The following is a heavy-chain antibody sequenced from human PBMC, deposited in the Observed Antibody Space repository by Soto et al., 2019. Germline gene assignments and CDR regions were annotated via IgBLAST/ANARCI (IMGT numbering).Heavy chain of an antibody. CDR3: AKGFEKYSYGPGWDY. CDR2: ISYDGSNK. V-gene: IGHV3-30*18. CDR1: GFTFSSYG. J-gene: IGHJ4*02. Sequence: QVQLVESGGGVVQPGRSLRLSCAASGFTFSSYGMHWVRQAPGKGLEWVAVISYDGSNKYYADSVKGRFTISRDNSKNTLYLQMNSLRAEDTAVYYCAKGFEKYSYGPGWDYWGQGTLVTVSS. D-gene: IGHD5-18*01.